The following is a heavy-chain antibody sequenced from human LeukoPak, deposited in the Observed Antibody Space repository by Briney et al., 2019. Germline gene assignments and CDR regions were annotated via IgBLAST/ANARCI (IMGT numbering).Heavy chain of an antibody. V-gene: IGHV1-69*05. J-gene: IGHJ4*02. D-gene: IGHD5-24*01. CDR3: AREAVEMATGPLDY. CDR1: GGTFSSYA. CDR2: IIPIFATA. Sequence: SVKVSCRASGGTFSSYAISWVRQAPGQGLEWMGGIIPIFATANYAQKFQGRVTITTDESTSTAYMELSSLRSEDTAVYYCAREAVEMATGPLDYWGQGTLVTVSS.